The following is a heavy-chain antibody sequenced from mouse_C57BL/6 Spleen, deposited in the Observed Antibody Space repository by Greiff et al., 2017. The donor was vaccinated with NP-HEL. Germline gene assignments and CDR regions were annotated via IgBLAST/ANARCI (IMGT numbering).Heavy chain of an antibody. J-gene: IGHJ2*01. CDR2: IYPGSGNT. V-gene: IGHV1-76*01. Sequence: QVQLQQSGAELVRPGASVKLSCKASGYTFTDYYINWVKQRPGQGLEWIARIYPGSGNTYYNEKFKGKATLTAEKSSSTAYMQLSSLTSEDSAVYFCAREREGGYFDYWGQGTTLTVSS. CDR3: AREREGGYFDY. CDR1: GYTFTDYY.